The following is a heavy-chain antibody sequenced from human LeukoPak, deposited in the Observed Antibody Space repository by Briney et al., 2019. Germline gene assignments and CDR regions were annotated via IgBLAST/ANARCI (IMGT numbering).Heavy chain of an antibody. J-gene: IGHJ4*02. CDR3: AKDRGSSKYYFDY. Sequence: GGSLRLSCAASGFTFSSYAMSWVRQAPGKGLEWVSAISGSGGSTYYADSVKGRFTISRDNSENTLYLQMNSLRAEDTAVYYCAKDRGSSKYYFDYWGQGTLVTVSS. CDR2: ISGSGGST. D-gene: IGHD1-26*01. V-gene: IGHV3-23*01. CDR1: GFTFSSYA.